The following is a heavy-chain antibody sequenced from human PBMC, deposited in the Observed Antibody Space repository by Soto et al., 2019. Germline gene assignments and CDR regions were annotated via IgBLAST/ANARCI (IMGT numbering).Heavy chain of an antibody. CDR2: ISGSGGST. J-gene: IGHJ4*02. Sequence: GGSLRLSCAASGFTFSSYAMSWVLQAPGKGLEWVSAISGSGGSTYYADSVKGLFTISRYNSKNTLYLQMNRLRAEDTAVYYCAKDSTVGATDYWGQGTLVTVSS. CDR1: GFTFSSYA. V-gene: IGHV3-23*01. D-gene: IGHD1-26*01. CDR3: AKDSTVGATDY.